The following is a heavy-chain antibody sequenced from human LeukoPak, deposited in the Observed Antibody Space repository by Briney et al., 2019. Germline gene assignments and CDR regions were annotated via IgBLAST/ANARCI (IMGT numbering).Heavy chain of an antibody. V-gene: IGHV4-59*01. CDR3: ARAPGGNSDLNLFDY. CDR1: GGSISSYY. CDR2: IYYSGST. J-gene: IGHJ4*02. Sequence: SSETLSLTCTVSGGSISSYYWSWIRQPPGKGLEWIGYIYYSGSTNYNPSLKSRVTISVDTSKNQFSLKLSSVTAADTAVYYCARAPGGNSDLNLFDYWGQGTLVTVSS. D-gene: IGHD4-23*01.